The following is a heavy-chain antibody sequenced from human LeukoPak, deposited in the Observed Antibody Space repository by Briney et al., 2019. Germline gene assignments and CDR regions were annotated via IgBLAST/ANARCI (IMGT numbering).Heavy chain of an antibody. V-gene: IGHV3-53*01. CDR1: GFAVKSSY. CDR2: LYAGSES. CDR3: ARDSAGNQYSSGNFDL. Sequence: PGGSLRLSCAASGFAVKSSYMNWVRQAPGKGLEWVSVLYAGSESYYADSVLGRFTISRDNSNNTVFLEMNSLTADDTAVYFCARDSAGNQYSSGNFDLWGQGTLVTVSS. D-gene: IGHD3-10*01. J-gene: IGHJ4*02.